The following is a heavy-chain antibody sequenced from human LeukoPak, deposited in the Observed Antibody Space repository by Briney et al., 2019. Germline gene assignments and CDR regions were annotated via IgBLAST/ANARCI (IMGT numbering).Heavy chain of an antibody. CDR2: NYPTGNI. J-gene: IGHJ4*02. V-gene: IGHV4-4*07. CDR3: ARDARGWSGFDY. CDR1: GGSISSYY. D-gene: IGHD3-3*01. Sequence: PSETLSLTCSVSGGSISSYYWRWIRHPAGRGREWIGRNYPTGNIDYNPSLKSRVTMSVDTSKNQFSLNLSSVTAADTAVYYCARDARGWSGFDYWGQGTLVTVSS.